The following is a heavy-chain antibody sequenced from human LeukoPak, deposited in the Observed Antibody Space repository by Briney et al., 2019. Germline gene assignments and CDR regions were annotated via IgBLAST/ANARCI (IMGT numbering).Heavy chain of an antibody. CDR3: ARGRWELPL. CDR2: IYYSGSA. J-gene: IGHJ4*02. CDR1: GGSMTSYY. Sequence: SETLSLTCSVSGGSMTSYYWSWIRQPPGKGLEWIGYIYYSGSANYNPSLKSRVTISVDTSKKQFSLKLNSVTAADTAVCYCARGRWELPLWGQGTLVTVSS. V-gene: IGHV4-59*01. D-gene: IGHD4-23*01.